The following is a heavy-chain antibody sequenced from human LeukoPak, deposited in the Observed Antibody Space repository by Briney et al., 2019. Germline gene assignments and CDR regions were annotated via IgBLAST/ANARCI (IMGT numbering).Heavy chain of an antibody. J-gene: IGHJ6*03. V-gene: IGHV1-2*02. CDR3: ARGATAGRFSLRPTGAYYMDV. CDR2: INPNSGGT. Sequence: ASVKVSCKASGYTFTDYYMHWVRQAPGQGLEWMGWINPNSGGTNYAQKLQGRVTMTTDTSTSTAYMELRSLRSDDTAVYYCARGATAGRFSLRPTGAYYMDVWGKGTTVTVSS. CDR1: GYTFTDYY. D-gene: IGHD6-13*01.